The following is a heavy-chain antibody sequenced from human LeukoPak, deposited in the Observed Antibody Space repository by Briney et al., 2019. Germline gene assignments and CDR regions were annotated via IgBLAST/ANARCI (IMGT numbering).Heavy chain of an antibody. CDR1: GFSVSSNY. V-gene: IGHV3-53*01. J-gene: IGHJ2*01. CDR2: IYSGGST. D-gene: IGHD4-23*01. CDR3: ARVGGNRPWYFDL. Sequence: GWSLGLSCAASGFSVSSNYMSWVGQAPGKGLEWVSVIYSGGSTYYAGSVKGRFTISRDNSKNTLYLQMNSLRAEDTAVYYCARVGGNRPWYFDLWGRGTLVTVSS.